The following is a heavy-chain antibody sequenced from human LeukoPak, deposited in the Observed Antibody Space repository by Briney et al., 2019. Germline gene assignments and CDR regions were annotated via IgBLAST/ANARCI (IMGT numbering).Heavy chain of an antibody. CDR3: ARMGEGYYFDY. Sequence: GGSLRLSCAASGFAFNNYAMNWVRQAPGKGLEWVSYISSGGSTMHYADSVKGRFTISRDNAKNSLYLQMNSLRAEDTAVYSCARMGEGYYFDYWGQGTLVTVSS. D-gene: IGHD1-26*01. V-gene: IGHV3-48*03. CDR1: GFAFNNYA. CDR2: ISSGGSTM. J-gene: IGHJ4*02.